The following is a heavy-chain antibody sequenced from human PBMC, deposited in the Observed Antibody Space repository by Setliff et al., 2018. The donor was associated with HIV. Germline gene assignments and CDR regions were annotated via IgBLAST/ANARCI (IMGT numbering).Heavy chain of an antibody. CDR3: AGHDMGHYDVWSGSPSHWFDP. CDR2: ISYTGKS. D-gene: IGHD3-3*01. J-gene: IGHJ5*02. CDR1: GGAISSSYYY. V-gene: IGHV4-39*01. Sequence: TLSLTCTVSGGAISSSYYYWGWIRQPPGKGLQWIGSISYTGKSYYNPALKRRVTVSVDTSKNQFSLKLSSVTAADTAVYYCAGHDMGHYDVWSGSPSHWFDPWGQGTLVTVSS.